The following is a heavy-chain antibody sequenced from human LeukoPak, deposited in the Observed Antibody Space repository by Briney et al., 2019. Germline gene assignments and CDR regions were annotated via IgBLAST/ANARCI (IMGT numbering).Heavy chain of an antibody. D-gene: IGHD2-15*01. V-gene: IGHV3-30-3*01. CDR1: GFTFSSYA. Sequence: EGSLRLSCAASGFTFSSYAVHWVRQAPGKGLEWVAVISLDGSNKYYADSVKGRFTISRDNSKNTLYLQMNSLRADDTAVYYCARAEAYWYDYWGQGTLVTVSS. J-gene: IGHJ4*02. CDR3: ARAEAYWYDY. CDR2: ISLDGSNK.